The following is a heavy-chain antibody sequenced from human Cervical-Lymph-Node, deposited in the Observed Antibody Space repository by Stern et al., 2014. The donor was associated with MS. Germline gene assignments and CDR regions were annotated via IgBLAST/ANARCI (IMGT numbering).Heavy chain of an antibody. CDR3: ARAPHNWGYANFDH. CDR2: IVPMFGPA. CDR1: GGTLSSFGGTLANYA. J-gene: IGHJ4*02. V-gene: IGHV1-69*01. D-gene: IGHD7-27*01. Sequence: QVQLVQSGAEVKRPGSSVKVSCKASGGTLSSFGGTLANYAIIWVRQAPGQGLEWMGGIVPMFGPANYAQKFQGRVTITADGSSSTVYMDIGSLGSDDTAVYYCARAPHNWGYANFDHWGQGTLVTVSS.